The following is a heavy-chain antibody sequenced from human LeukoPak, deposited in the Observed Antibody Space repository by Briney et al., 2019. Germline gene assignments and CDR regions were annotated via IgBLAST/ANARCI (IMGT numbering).Heavy chain of an antibody. D-gene: IGHD2-2*01. CDR2: ISAYNGNT. V-gene: IGHV1-18*01. CDR3: ARDRVVAAAIPGGDY. CDR1: GYTFTSYG. J-gene: IGHJ4*02. Sequence: ASVKVSCKASGYTFTSYGISWVRQAPGQGLEWVGWISAYNGNTNYAQKLQGRVTMTTDTSTSTAYMELRSLSSDDTAVYYCARDRVVAAAIPGGDYWGQGTLVTVSS.